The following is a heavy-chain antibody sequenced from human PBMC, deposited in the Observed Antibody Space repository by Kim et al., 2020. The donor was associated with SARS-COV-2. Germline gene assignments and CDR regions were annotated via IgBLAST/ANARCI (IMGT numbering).Heavy chain of an antibody. D-gene: IGHD2-2*01. CDR3: ARAGQRVVPAAHGIFYTKYYYGMDV. V-gene: IGHV4-34*01. CDR1: GGSFSGYY. CDR2: INHSGST. Sequence: SETLSLTCAVYGGSFSGYYWSWIRQPPGKGLEWIGEINHSGSTNYNPSLKSRVTISVDTSKNQFSLKLSSVTAADTAVYYCARAGQRVVPAAHGIFYTKYYYGMDVWGQGTTVTVSS. J-gene: IGHJ6*02.